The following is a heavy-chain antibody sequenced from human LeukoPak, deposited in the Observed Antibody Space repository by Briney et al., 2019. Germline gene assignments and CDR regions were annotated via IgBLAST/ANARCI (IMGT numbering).Heavy chain of an antibody. Sequence: ASVKVSCKASGYTFTSYGISWLRQAPGQGLERMGWISAYNGNTNYAQKLQGRVTMTTDTSTSTAYMELRSLRSDDTAVYYCARGPSGYFDWLLYYYFDYWGQGALVTVSS. CDR2: ISAYNGNT. CDR3: ARGPSGYFDWLLYYYFDY. V-gene: IGHV1-18*01. D-gene: IGHD3-9*01. CDR1: GYTFTSYG. J-gene: IGHJ4*02.